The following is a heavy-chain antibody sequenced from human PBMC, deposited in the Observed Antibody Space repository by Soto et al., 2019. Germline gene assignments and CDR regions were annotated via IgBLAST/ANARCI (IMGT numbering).Heavy chain of an antibody. CDR2: MNPNSGNT. V-gene: IGHV1-8*01. D-gene: IGHD4-17*01. Sequence: QVQLVQSGTEVKKPGASVKVSCKASGYTFTSHDINWVRQATGEGLEWMGWMNPNSGNTGYAQKFQGRVTMTRNTSISTAYMELSSLRSEDTAVYYCARWDYGVYARFDYWGQGTLVTVSS. CDR3: ARWDYGVYARFDY. J-gene: IGHJ4*02. CDR1: GYTFTSHD.